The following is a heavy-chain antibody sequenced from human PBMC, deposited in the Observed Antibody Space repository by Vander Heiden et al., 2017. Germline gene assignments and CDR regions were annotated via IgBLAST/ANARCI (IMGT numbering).Heavy chain of an antibody. V-gene: IGHV3-23*01. Sequence: EVQLLESGGGLVQPGGSLRLSCAASGFTFRGYGMSWVRKAPGKGLEWVSGISGGGGSIYYADSVKGRFIISRDNSKNTLYLQMNSLRADDTAVYSCAKDCWGSYTFYYYNGMDVWGQGTTVTVSS. D-gene: IGHD3-16*01. CDR3: AKDCWGSYTFYYYNGMDV. J-gene: IGHJ6*02. CDR2: ISGGGGSI. CDR1: GFTFRGYG.